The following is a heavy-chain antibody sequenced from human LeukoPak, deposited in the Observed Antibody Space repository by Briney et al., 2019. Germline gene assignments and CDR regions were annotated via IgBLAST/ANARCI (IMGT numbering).Heavy chain of an antibody. CDR1: GFTFSSYW. J-gene: IGHJ5*02. V-gene: IGHV3-74*01. CDR3: ARVGGVAITDWFDP. CDR2: INSDGSST. Sequence: GGSLRLSCAASGFTFSSYWMHWVRQAPGEGLVWVSRINSDGSSTSYADSVKGRFTISRDNAKNTLYLQMNSLRAEDTAVYYCARVGGVAITDWFDPWGQGTLVTVSS. D-gene: IGHD1-20*01.